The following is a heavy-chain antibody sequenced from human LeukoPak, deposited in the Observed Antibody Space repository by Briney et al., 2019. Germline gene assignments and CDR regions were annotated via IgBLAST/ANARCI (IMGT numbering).Heavy chain of an antibody. J-gene: IGHJ4*02. V-gene: IGHV3-23*01. D-gene: IGHD2-15*01. CDR2: ISGSSGLT. CDR3: AREVVSIPSYFES. CDR1: GFTFSSYA. Sequence: GGSLRLSCAASGFTFSSYAMSWVRQAPGRGLEWVSAISGSSGLTYYADSVKGRFTISRDNSKNTLFLQMNSLGAEDTAVYYCAREVVSIPSYFESWGQGTRVTVSS.